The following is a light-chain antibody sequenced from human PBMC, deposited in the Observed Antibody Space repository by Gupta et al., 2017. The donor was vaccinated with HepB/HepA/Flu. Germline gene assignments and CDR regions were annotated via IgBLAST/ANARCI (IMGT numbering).Light chain of an antibody. Sequence: DIQMTQSPSSLSASVGDRVTITCRASQSISNYLNWYQQKPGKAPNLLIYAASSLQSGVPSRFSGSGSGTDFTLTISSLQPEEFATYYCQQSYTTPWTFGQGTKVEIK. CDR3: QQSYTTPWT. CDR1: QSISNY. CDR2: AAS. V-gene: IGKV1-39*01. J-gene: IGKJ1*01.